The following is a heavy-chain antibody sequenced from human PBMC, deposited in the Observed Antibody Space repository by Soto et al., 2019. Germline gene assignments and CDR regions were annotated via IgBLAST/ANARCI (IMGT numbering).Heavy chain of an antibody. V-gene: IGHV1-2*02. D-gene: IGHD6-25*01. Sequence: QVQLVQSGAEVKKPGASVKVSCKASGFSLSDYYLHWVRLAPGQGPEWMGWINPNSGGTKFGANFQVRITLTRDTSISTAYMELSGLTSDDTAIYYCAREGDASGWFAYWGQGTQVTVSP. CDR2: INPNSGGT. CDR1: GFSLSDYY. CDR3: AREGDASGWFAY. J-gene: IGHJ4*02.